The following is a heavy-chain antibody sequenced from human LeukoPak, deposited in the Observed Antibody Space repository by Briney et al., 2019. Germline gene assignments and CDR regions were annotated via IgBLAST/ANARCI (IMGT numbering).Heavy chain of an antibody. Sequence: GESLKISCKGSGYSFTSYWIGWVRQMPGKGLEWMGIIYPGDSDTRYSPSFQGQVTISADKSISTAYLQWSSLKASDTAMYYCARHAYCGSDCSLGVGYFDYWGHGTLVTVSS. V-gene: IGHV5-51*01. CDR3: ARHAYCGSDCSLGVGYFDY. CDR2: IYPGDSDT. CDR1: GYSFTSYW. D-gene: IGHD2-21*02. J-gene: IGHJ4*01.